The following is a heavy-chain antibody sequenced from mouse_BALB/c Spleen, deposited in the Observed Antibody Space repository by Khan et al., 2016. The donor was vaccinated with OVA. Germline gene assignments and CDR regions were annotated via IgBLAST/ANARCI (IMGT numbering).Heavy chain of an antibody. CDR3: ARRGLRWDFDY. V-gene: IGHV1-7*01. J-gene: IGHJ2*01. Sequence: QVQLQQSGAELAKPGASVKMSCKASGYTFINYWILWIKQRPGQGLEWIGYITPSTGYTEYNQNFKDKATLTADKSSSTAYMHRSSLTSEDSTVDYCARRGLRWDFDYWGQGTTLTVSS. CDR1: GYTFINYW. CDR2: ITPSTGYT. D-gene: IGHD1-1*01.